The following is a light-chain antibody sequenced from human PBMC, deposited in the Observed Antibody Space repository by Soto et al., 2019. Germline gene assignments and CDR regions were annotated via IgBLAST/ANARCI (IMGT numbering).Light chain of an antibody. CDR3: SSYTSTNSVV. Sequence: QSALTQSASVSGSPGQSITISCTGTSSDVGGYNYVSWYQQHPGKAPKLIIYDVSNRPSGVSTRFSVSKSGNXXXLTISGLXAEDEADYSCSSYTSTNSVVFGGGTKXTVL. CDR2: DVS. J-gene: IGLJ3*02. V-gene: IGLV2-14*01. CDR1: SSDVGGYNY.